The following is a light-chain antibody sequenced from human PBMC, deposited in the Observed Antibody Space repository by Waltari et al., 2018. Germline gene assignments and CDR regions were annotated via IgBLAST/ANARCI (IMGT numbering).Light chain of an antibody. CDR1: QSVSNW. J-gene: IGKJ1*01. Sequence: IQMTKSPSTLSASVGARVTITCRASQSVSNWWAWYQQKPGKAPNPLIYKASSLESGVPSRFSGSGSGTEFTLTISSLQPDDFATYYCQQYNDDPRTFGQGTEVEFK. V-gene: IGKV1-5*03. CDR2: KAS. CDR3: QQYNDDPRT.